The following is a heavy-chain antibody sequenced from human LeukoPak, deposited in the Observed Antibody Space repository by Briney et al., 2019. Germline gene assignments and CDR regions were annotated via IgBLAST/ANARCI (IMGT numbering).Heavy chain of an antibody. V-gene: IGHV3-73*01. D-gene: IGHD3-22*01. CDR2: TRSKANSYAT. Sequence: PAGSMTLSCAPSAFTFSGSAMHWVRPASGKGLEWVGRTRSKANSYATAYAASVKGRFTISTDDSKNTAYLQMNSLKTEDTAVYYCTRHPPYDSSGYYYGYFDYWGQGTLVTVSS. J-gene: IGHJ4*02. CDR3: TRHPPYDSSGYYYGYFDY. CDR1: AFTFSGSA.